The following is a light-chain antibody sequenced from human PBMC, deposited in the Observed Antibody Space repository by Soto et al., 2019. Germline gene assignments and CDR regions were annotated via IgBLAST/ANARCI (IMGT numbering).Light chain of an antibody. J-gene: IGLJ1*01. CDR3: SSYTSTNTYV. Sequence: QSVLAQPASVSGSPGQSITISCTGTSSDVGGYKYVSWYQQHPGTAPKLMFYEVSNRPSGVSNRFSGSKSGNTASLTISGLQAEDEADYFCSSYTSTNTYVFGTGTKVTVL. V-gene: IGLV2-14*01. CDR1: SSDVGGYKY. CDR2: EVS.